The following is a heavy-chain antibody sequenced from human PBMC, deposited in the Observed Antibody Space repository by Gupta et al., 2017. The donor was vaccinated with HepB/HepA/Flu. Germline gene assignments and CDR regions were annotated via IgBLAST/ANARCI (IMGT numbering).Heavy chain of an antibody. D-gene: IGHD6-19*01. CDR3: ARRNRAHTWAGLDP. J-gene: IGHJ5*02. CDR1: GFTFTTYE. Sequence: EVQLVESGGGLVQPGGSLRLSCAASGFTFTTYEMNWVRQAPGKGLEGVSYISSSGNKIYYEYAGKGRFTISRDNAKNALYQQMNRMREEETAVYYCARRNRAHTWAGLDPGGQGTLVTVSS. CDR2: ISSSGNKI. V-gene: IGHV3-48*03.